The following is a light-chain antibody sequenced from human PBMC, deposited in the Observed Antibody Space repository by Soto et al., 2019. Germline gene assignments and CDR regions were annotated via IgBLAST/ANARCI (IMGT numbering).Light chain of an antibody. V-gene: IGLV2-23*02. CDR1: HIAFVSYNL. CDR2: EVS. CDR3: CSYAGSTTQTYV. Sequence: QSVLTXPAYVSGSPGQSITISRTGTHIAFVSYNLVSWFQQHPGKAPKVIIYEVSGRPSGFSDRFSGSRSGNTASLLISGLQAEKEADYYGCSYAGSTTQTYVFGSGTMVTVL. J-gene: IGLJ1*01.